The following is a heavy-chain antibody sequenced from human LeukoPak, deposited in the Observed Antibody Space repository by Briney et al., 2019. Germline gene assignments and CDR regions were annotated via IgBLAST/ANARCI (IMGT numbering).Heavy chain of an antibody. CDR1: GFTFSSYS. J-gene: IGHJ4*02. D-gene: IGHD3-22*01. CDR3: AKDSYDSSGYYIQGLFDY. CDR2: ISGSGGRT. V-gene: IGHV3-23*01. Sequence: GGSLRLSCAASGFTFSSYSMSWVRQAPGQGLEWVSGISGSGGRTYYADSVKGRFTIPRDNSKNTLYLQMNNLRAEDTAVYYCAKDSYDSSGYYIQGLFDYWGQGTLVTVSS.